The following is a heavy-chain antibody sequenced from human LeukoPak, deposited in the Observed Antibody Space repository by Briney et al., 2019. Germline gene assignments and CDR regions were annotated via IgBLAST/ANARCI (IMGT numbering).Heavy chain of an antibody. Sequence: PSETLSLTCAVYGGSFSGYYWSWIRQPPGKGLEWIGEINHSGSTNYNPSLKSRVTISVDTSKNQFSLKLSSVTAADTAVYYCARRWRGFQRLNWFDPWGQGTLVTVSS. CDR3: ARRWRGFQRLNWFDP. J-gene: IGHJ5*02. V-gene: IGHV4-34*01. CDR1: GGSFSGYY. D-gene: IGHD3-3*01. CDR2: INHSGST.